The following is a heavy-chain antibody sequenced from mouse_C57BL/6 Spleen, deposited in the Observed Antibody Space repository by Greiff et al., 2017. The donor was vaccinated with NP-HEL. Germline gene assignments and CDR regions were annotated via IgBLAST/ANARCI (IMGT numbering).Heavy chain of an antibody. Sequence: EVKLVESEGGLVQPGSSMKLSCTASGFTFSDYYMAWVRQVPEKGLEWVANINYDGSSTYYLDSLKSRFIISRDNAKNILYMQMSSLKSEDTATYYCTRYYSNVYWYFDVGVTGTTVTVSS. CDR1: GFTFSDYY. D-gene: IGHD2-5*01. V-gene: IGHV5-16*01. J-gene: IGHJ1*03. CDR2: INYDGSST. CDR3: TRYYSNVYWYFDV.